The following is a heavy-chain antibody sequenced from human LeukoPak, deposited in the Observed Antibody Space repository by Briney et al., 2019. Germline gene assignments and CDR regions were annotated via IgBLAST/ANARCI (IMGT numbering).Heavy chain of an antibody. J-gene: IGHJ4*02. D-gene: IGHD2-2*01. V-gene: IGHV4-39*07. CDR3: ARGVVPAAPLDY. Sequence: SETLSLTCTVSGGSISSSSDYWGWIRQPPGKGLEWIGSIYHSGSTYYNPSLKSRVTISVDTSKNQFSLKLSSVTAADTAVYYCARGVVPAAPLDYWGQGTLVTVSS. CDR2: IYHSGST. CDR1: GGSISSSSDY.